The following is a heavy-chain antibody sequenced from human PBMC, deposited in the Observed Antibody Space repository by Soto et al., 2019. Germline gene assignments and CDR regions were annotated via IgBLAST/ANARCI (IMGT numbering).Heavy chain of an antibody. CDR2: ISYDGTNK. CDR3: ARGAGWNSGYYSWIGYFDY. V-gene: IGHV3-30-3*01. CDR1: GFTFSSYA. J-gene: IGHJ4*02. Sequence: GGSLRLSCAASGFTFSSYAMNWVRQAPGTGLEWVAVISYDGTNKYYADSVKGRFTISRDDSKNTLYLQMNSLRTEDTAVYYCARGAGWNSGYYSWIGYFDYWGQGTLVTVSS. D-gene: IGHD3-22*01.